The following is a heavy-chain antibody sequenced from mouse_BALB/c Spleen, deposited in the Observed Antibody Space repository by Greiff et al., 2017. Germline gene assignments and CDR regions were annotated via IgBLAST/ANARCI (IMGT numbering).Heavy chain of an antibody. D-gene: IGHD1-1*01. Sequence: DVMLVESGGDLVKPGGSLKLSCAASGFTFSSYGMSWVRQTPDKRLEWVATISSGGSYTYYPDSVKGRFTISRDNAKNTLYLQMSSLKSEDTAMYYCARQGVVAFDYWGQGTTLTVSS. CDR3: ARQGVVAFDY. V-gene: IGHV5-6*02. CDR1: GFTFSSYG. J-gene: IGHJ2*01. CDR2: ISSGGSYT.